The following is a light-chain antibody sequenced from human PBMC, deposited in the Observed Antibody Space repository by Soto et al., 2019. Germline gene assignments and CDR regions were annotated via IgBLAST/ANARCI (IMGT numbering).Light chain of an antibody. V-gene: IGKV4-1*01. CDR2: WAS. CDR3: QQYYSSPLT. CDR1: QSLLSTSNNKNF. J-gene: IGKJ4*01. Sequence: DIVMTQSPDSLAVSLGERATITCRSSQSLLSTSNNKNFLAWYQQIPGQPPKLLLYWASARESGVPDRLSGSGSGTEFTLSISSLQPEDVSVYSGQQYYSSPLTFGGGTKVEIK.